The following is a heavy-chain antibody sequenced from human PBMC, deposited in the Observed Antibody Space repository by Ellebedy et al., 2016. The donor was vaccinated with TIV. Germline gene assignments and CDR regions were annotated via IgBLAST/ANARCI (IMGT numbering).Heavy chain of an antibody. CDR1: GASFSGYY. V-gene: IGHV4-34*01. Sequence: SETLSLXXAVYGASFSGYYWSWIRQPPGKGLEWIGEINHSGSTNYNPSLKSRVTISVDTSKNQFSLKLSSVTAADTAVYYCARSLSGYTMIGYYYYGMDVWGQGATVTVSS. D-gene: IGHD3-22*01. J-gene: IGHJ6*02. CDR3: ARSLSGYTMIGYYYYGMDV. CDR2: INHSGST.